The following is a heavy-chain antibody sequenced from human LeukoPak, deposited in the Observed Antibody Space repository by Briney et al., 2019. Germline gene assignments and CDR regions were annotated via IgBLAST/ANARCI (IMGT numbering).Heavy chain of an antibody. V-gene: IGHV3-30*18. J-gene: IGHJ4*02. CDR2: ISYDGSNK. CDR1: GFTFSSYG. D-gene: IGHD4-23*01. Sequence: GGSLRLSCAASGFTFSSYGMHWVRQAPGKGLEWVAVISYDGSNKYYADSVKGRFTISRDNSKNTLYLQMNSLRAEDTAVYYCAKEGNSGGFDYWGQGTLVTVSS. CDR3: AKEGNSGGFDY.